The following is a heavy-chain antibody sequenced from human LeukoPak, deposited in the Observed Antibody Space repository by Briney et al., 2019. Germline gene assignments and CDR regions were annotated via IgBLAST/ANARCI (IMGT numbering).Heavy chain of an antibody. Sequence: GGSLRLSCAASGFTFYTYSMNWVRQAPGKGLEWVSSISSSGTYTYYADSVKGRFTISRDNAKNLLYLQMNSLSGQDTALYYCARDEGDTVTTYRFDIWGRGTLVTVSS. V-gene: IGHV3-21*01. CDR1: GFTFYTYS. J-gene: IGHJ2*01. CDR3: ARDEGDTVTTYRFDI. CDR2: ISSSGTYT. D-gene: IGHD4-17*01.